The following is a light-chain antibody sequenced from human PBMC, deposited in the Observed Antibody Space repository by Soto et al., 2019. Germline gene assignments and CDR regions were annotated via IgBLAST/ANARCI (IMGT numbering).Light chain of an antibody. Sequence: QSALTQPASVSGSPGQSITISCTGTSSEVGGYNYVSWYQQHPGKAPKLMIYEVSNRPSGVSNRFSGSKSGNTASLTISGLQAEDEADYYCSSYTSSSTVVFGGGTKLTV. CDR1: SSEVGGYNY. CDR2: EVS. V-gene: IGLV2-14*01. CDR3: SSYTSSSTVV. J-gene: IGLJ2*01.